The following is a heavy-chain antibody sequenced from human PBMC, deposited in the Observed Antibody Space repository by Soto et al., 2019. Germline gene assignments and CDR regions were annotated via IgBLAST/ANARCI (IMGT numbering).Heavy chain of an antibody. Sequence: SLRLSCAASGFTFSSYAMSWVRQAPGKGLEWVSAISGSGGSTYYADSVKGRFTISRDNSKNTLYLQMNSLRAEDTAVYYYAKTKSXWSGYPSDPFFDYWGQGTLVTVSS. D-gene: IGHD3-3*01. CDR3: AKTKSXWSGYPSDPFFDY. CDR2: ISGSGGST. J-gene: IGHJ4*02. V-gene: IGHV3-23*01. CDR1: GFTFSSYA.